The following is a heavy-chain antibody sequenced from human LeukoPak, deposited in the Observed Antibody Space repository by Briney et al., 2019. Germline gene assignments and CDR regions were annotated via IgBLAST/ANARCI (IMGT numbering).Heavy chain of an antibody. CDR3: AKLYGSSWHDY. V-gene: IGHV3-30*02. D-gene: IGHD6-13*01. CDR1: GFAFRSYG. J-gene: IGHJ4*02. CDR2: IRYNGIDK. Sequence: GGSLRLSCAASGFAFRSYGMHWVRQAPGKGLEWVAFIRYNGIDKYYADSVKGRFTISRDNSKNTLYLQMNSLRAEDTAVYYCAKLYGSSWHDYWGQGTLVTVSS.